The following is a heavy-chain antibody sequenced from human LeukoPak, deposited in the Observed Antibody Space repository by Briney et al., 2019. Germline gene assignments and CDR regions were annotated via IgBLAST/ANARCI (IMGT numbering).Heavy chain of an antibody. CDR1: GFTFSSYS. J-gene: IGHJ4*02. Sequence: GGSLRLSCAASGFTFSSYSMSWVRQAPGKGLEWVSYIGGSSSPIYYADSVKGRFTIPRDNAKNSLFLQMSSLRVEDTAVYYCARSSGYPYFDYWGQGTLVTVSS. D-gene: IGHD3-22*01. CDR2: IGGSSSPI. CDR3: ARSSGYPYFDY. V-gene: IGHV3-48*01.